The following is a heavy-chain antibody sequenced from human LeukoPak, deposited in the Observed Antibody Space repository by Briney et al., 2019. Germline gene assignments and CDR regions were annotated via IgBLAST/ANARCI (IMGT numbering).Heavy chain of an antibody. CDR2: IYHSGST. J-gene: IGHJ6*03. CDR3: ARVKDPGGYYYYYYMDV. Sequence: SETLSLTCAVSGGSISSSNWWSWIRQPPGKGLEWIGGIYHSGSTNYNPSLKSRVTISVDTSKNQFSLKLTSVTAADTAVYYCARVKDPGGYYYYYYMDVWGKGTTVTVSS. CDR1: GGSISSSNW. D-gene: IGHD3-16*01. V-gene: IGHV4-4*02.